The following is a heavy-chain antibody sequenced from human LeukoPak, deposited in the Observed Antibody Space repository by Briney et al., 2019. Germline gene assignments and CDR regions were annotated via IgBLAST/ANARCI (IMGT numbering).Heavy chain of an antibody. J-gene: IGHJ5*02. Sequence: SETLSLTCTVSGGSISSYYWSWIRQPPGKGLEWIGYIYYSGSTNYNPSLKSRVTISVDTSKNQFSLKLSSVTAADTAVYYCAREGRITIFGAGGFDPWGQGTLVTVSS. CDR1: GGSISSYY. D-gene: IGHD3-3*01. V-gene: IGHV4-59*12. CDR2: IYYSGST. CDR3: AREGRITIFGAGGFDP.